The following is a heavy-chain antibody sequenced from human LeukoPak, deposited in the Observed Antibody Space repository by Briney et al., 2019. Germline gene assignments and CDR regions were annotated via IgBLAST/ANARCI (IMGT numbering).Heavy chain of an antibody. CDR2: IYPGDSDT. D-gene: IGHD3-22*01. Sequence: GESLKISCKGSGYSFTGYWIGWVRQMPGKGLEWMGIIYPGDSDTRYSPSFQGQVTISADKSISTAYLQWSSLKASDTAVYYCATGGEYYYDSSGYLDYWGQGTLVTVSS. CDR1: GYSFTGYW. CDR3: ATGGEYYYDSSGYLDY. J-gene: IGHJ4*02. V-gene: IGHV5-51*01.